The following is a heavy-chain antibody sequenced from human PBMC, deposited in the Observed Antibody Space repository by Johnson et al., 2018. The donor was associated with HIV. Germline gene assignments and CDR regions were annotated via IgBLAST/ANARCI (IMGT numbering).Heavy chain of an antibody. CDR3: ARGGTESVGYHPAAHLLSAFDI. CDR1: GFTFSSYA. D-gene: IGHD1-7*01. Sequence: QVQLVESGGGVVQPGRSLRLSCAASGFTFSSYAMHWVRQAPGKGLEWVAVISYDGSNKYYADSVKGRFTVSRDNSKNTLYLQMNSLRVEDTAIYYCARGGTESVGYHPAAHLLSAFDIWGQGTMVTVSS. CDR2: ISYDGSNK. V-gene: IGHV3-30*14. J-gene: IGHJ3*02.